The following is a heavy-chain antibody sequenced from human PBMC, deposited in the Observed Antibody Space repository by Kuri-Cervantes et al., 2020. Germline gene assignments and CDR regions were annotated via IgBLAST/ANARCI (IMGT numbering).Heavy chain of an antibody. D-gene: IGHD3-22*01. V-gene: IGHV3-9*01. Sequence: SLKISCAASGFTFDDYAMHWVRQAPGKGLEWVSGISWNSGSIGYADSVKGRFTISRDNAKNSLYLQMNSLRAEDTALYYCARDEYYYDSSGYFEWFGPWGQGTLVTVSS. CDR2: ISWNSGSI. CDR1: GFTFDDYA. CDR3: ARDEYYYDSSGYFEWFGP. J-gene: IGHJ5*02.